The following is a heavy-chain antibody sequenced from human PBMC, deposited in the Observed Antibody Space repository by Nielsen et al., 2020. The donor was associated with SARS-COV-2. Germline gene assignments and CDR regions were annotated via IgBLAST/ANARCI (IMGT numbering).Heavy chain of an antibody. D-gene: IGHD3-10*01. CDR2: IKTSGGTT. CDR1: GFIFSDYA. V-gene: IGHV3-23*01. J-gene: IGHJ4*02. CDR3: VKDGAYYGVRGVVHFGY. Sequence: GESLKISCAASGFIFSDYAMAWVRQAPGKGLEWVSVIKTSGGTTYYADSLKGRFTISRDNSKNILYLQMNNLRAEDTAVYYCVKDGAYYGVRGVVHFGYGGRGNLVTVSS.